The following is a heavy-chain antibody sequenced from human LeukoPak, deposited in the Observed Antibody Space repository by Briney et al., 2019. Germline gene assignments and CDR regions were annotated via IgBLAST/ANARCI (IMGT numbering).Heavy chain of an antibody. CDR2: INPNSGGT. CDR3: ARLGIVPAGIDY. D-gene: IGHD6-13*01. J-gene: IGHJ4*02. CDR1: GHTFSGYY. V-gene: IGHV1-2*02. Sequence: GASVKVSCKASGHTFSGYYIHWVRQAPGQGLEWMGWINPNSGGTNYAQKFQGRVTMARDTSITTAYMELSRLRYDDTALYYCARLGIVPAGIDYWGQGTLLTVSS.